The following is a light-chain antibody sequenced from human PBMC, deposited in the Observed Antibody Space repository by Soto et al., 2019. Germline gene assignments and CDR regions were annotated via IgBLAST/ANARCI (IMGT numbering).Light chain of an antibody. CDR2: SHN. CDR1: NSNIGNNF. V-gene: IGLV1-47*02. Sequence: QSVLTQPPSASGTLGQRVTISCSGSNSNIGNNFVYWYQYLPGATPKLLIFSHNQRPSGVPDRFSGSKSGTSASLAISGLRPEDEADYYCASWDDSLSGWVFGGGTKLTVL. J-gene: IGLJ3*02. CDR3: ASWDDSLSGWV.